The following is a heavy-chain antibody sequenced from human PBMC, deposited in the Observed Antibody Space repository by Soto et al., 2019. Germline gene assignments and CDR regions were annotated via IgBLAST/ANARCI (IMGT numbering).Heavy chain of an antibody. J-gene: IGHJ3*02. CDR3: ARVNQLAPKRNAFDI. Sequence: PSETLSLTCSVSGASITSLFWSWVRQPPGKGLEWIGYVHYSGSTNYNPSLKSRLTMSVDTSKNHFSLRLDSVTAADTAVYYCARVNQLAPKRNAFDIWGQGTMVTVSS. CDR2: VHYSGST. V-gene: IGHV4-59*01. CDR1: GASITSLF. D-gene: IGHD2-2*01.